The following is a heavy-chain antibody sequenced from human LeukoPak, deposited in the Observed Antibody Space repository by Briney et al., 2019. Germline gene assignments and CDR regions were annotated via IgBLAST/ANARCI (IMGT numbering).Heavy chain of an antibody. D-gene: IGHD3-10*01. V-gene: IGHV4-34*01. CDR2: INHSGST. J-gene: IGHJ4*02. CDR3: ARGVRLLWFGESRKFDY. Sequence: SETLSLTCAVYGGSFSGYYWSWIRQPPGKGLEWIGEINHSGSTNYNPSLKSRVTISVDTSKNQFSLKLSSVTAADTAVYYCARGVRLLWFGESRKFDYWGQGTLVTVSS. CDR1: GGSFSGYY.